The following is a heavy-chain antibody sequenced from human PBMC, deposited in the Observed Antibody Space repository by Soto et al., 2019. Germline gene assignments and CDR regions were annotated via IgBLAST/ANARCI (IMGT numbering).Heavy chain of an antibody. CDR1: GFPFNNYG. D-gene: IGHD2-2*01. J-gene: IGHJ4*02. V-gene: IGHV3-21*01. Sequence: GGSLRLSCTVSGFPFNNYGINWVRQAPGKGLEWVSSVSKSDYTYYSDSVKGRFTISRDNAKNSVSLQMNTLRVEDTAVYYCAREDSIIIPAVSDFWGQGALVTVSS. CDR2: VSKSDYT. CDR3: AREDSIIIPAVSDF.